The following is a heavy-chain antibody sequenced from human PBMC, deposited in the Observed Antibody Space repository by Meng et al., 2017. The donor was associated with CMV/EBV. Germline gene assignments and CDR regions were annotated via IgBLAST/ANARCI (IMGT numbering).Heavy chain of an antibody. J-gene: IGHJ6*02. V-gene: IGHV1-18*04. CDR1: GYTFTSYY. D-gene: IGHD2-2*01. CDR3: AREGLARHCSSTSCPRDYYYGMDV. CDR2: ISAYNGNT. Sequence: ASVKVSCKASGYTFTSYYMHWVRQAPGQGLEWMGWISAYNGNTNYAQKLQGRVTMTTDTSTSTAYMELRSLRSDDTAVYYCAREGLARHCSSTSCPRDYYYGMDVWGQGTTVTVSS.